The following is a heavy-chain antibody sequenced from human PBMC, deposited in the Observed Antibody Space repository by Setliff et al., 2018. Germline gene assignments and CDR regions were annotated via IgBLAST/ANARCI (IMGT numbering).Heavy chain of an antibody. Sequence: SVKVSCKASGGTFSSYAISWVRQAPGQGLEWMGGIIPILGIANYAQKFQGRVTITADKSTSAAYMELSSLRSEDTAVYYCASKYYDILTGPSLTWYGMDVWGQGTTVTVS. CDR1: GGTFSSYA. CDR2: IIPILGIA. D-gene: IGHD3-9*01. V-gene: IGHV1-69*10. J-gene: IGHJ6*02. CDR3: ASKYYDILTGPSLTWYGMDV.